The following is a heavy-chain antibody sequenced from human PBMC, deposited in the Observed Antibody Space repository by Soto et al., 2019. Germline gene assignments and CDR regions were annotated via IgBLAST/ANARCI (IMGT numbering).Heavy chain of an antibody. D-gene: IGHD2-15*01. CDR3: SIGGPGGPLGP. CDR2: ITSGP. J-gene: IGHJ5*02. Sequence: EVQLLESGGGLVQPGGSLRLSCAASGFIFSAFAMTWVRQAPGKGLEWVSRITSGPYYADSVKGRFTISRDISKNTLYLQMNSLRADYTAVYYCSIGGPGGPLGPWGQGTLVTVSS. V-gene: IGHV3-23*05. CDR1: GFIFSAFA.